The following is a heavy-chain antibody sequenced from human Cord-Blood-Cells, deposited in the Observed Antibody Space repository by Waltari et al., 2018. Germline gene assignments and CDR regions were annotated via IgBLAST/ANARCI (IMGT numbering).Heavy chain of an antibody. CDR2: IYYSGST. J-gene: IGHJ2*01. Sequence: HLQLQESGPGLVKPSETLSLTCTVSGGSISSSSYYWGWIRQPPGKGLEWIGRIYYSGSTSHDPTLKSRVAISVDTAKNQFSLKWSCVTAADAAVYYGARESVYWYFDLWGRGTLVTVSS. CDR3: ARESVYWYFDL. V-gene: IGHV4-39*02. CDR1: GGSISSSSYY.